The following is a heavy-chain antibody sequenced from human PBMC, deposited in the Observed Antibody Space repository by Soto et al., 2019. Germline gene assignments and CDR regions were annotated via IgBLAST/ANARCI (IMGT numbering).Heavy chain of an antibody. V-gene: IGHV3-30*03. D-gene: IGHD3-22*01. Sequence: GGSLRLSCAASRFTFGDFGMHWVRQAPGKGLEWVAIISYDGKNTYYAGSVKGRFTISRDNSKNTLFLQMNSLRADDTAVYYCAIVGLPYYDSSGYYSWFDRWGQGT. CDR1: RFTFGDFG. CDR3: AIVGLPYYDSSGYYSWFDR. J-gene: IGHJ5*02. CDR2: ISYDGKNT.